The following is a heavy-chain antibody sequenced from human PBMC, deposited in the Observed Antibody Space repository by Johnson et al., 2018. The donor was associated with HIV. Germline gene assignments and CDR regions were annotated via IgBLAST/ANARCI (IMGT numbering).Heavy chain of an antibody. CDR2: ITSSVPSI. Sequence: QVQLVESGGGLVKPGGSLSLSCAASGFSFSDYYLTWIRQAPVKGLVWVSYITSSVPSIYYSDSVKVRFTISRDNAKNSLYLQMNSLRAEDTAVYYCARVITIVRVAPRYAFDIWGQGTMVTVSS. CDR1: GFSFSDYY. CDR3: ARVITIVRVAPRYAFDI. D-gene: IGHD3-3*01. V-gene: IGHV3-11*04. J-gene: IGHJ3*02.